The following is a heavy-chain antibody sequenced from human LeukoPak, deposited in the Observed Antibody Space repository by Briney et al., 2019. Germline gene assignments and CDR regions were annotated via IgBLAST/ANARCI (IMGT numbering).Heavy chain of an antibody. CDR1: GFTFSSYS. CDR3: SSESIGYCSSTSCYRFDY. CDR2: IRSSSSTI. V-gene: IGHV3-48*01. Sequence: GGSLRLSCAASGFTFSSYSMNWVRQAPGKGLEWVSYIRSSSSTIYYADSVKGRFTISRDNAKNSLYLQMNSLRAEDTAVYYCSSESIGYCSSTSCYRFDYWGQGTLVTVSS. D-gene: IGHD2-2*01. J-gene: IGHJ4*02.